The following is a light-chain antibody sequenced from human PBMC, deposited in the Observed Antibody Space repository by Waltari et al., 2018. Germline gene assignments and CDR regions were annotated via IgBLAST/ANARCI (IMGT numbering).Light chain of an antibody. CDR3: SSYTSSSTLKL. Sequence: QSALTQPVSVSGSPGQSITISCTGTYRDVGGYNYVSWYQQFPGEAPSLIIYDVTNRPSGGSSRLSGSKSGDTASLTSSGLQTEDEADYYCSSYTSSSTLKLFGGGTKLTVL. V-gene: IGLV2-14*01. J-gene: IGLJ2*01. CDR1: YRDVGGYNY. CDR2: DVT.